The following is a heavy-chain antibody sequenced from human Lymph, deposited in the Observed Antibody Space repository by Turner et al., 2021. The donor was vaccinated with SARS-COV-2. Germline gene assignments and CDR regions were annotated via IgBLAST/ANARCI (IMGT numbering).Heavy chain of an antibody. CDR3: ARDLVVYGMDV. Sequence: EVQLVETGGGLIQPGGCMRLACAASGLTVSSNYMTWVRQAPGKGMEWVSVIYSVGSTFYAASVKVRFTISRDNSKNTLYLQMNSLRAEDTAVYYCARDLVVYGMDVWGQGTTVTVSS. V-gene: IGHV3-53*02. CDR2: IYSVGST. CDR1: GLTVSSNY. D-gene: IGHD3-10*01. J-gene: IGHJ6*02.